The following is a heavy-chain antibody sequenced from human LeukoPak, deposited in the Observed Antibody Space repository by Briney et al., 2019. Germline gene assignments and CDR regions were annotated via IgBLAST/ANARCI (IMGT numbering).Heavy chain of an antibody. D-gene: IGHD3-22*01. J-gene: IGHJ4*02. V-gene: IGHV4-30-4*01. CDR3: AREGYDSSGYHFDY. Sequence: PSETLSLTCTVSGGSISSGDYYWSWIRQPPGKGLEWIGYIYYSGSTYYNPSLKSRVTISVDTSKNQFSLKLSSVTAADTAVYYCAREGYDSSGYHFDYWGQGTLVTVSS. CDR2: IYYSGST. CDR1: GGSISSGDYY.